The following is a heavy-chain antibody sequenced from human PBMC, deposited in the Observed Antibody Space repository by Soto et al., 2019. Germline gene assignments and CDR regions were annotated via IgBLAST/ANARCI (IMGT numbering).Heavy chain of an antibody. D-gene: IGHD3-9*01. Sequence: PGGCLRLSCSASGFTFSECSMHWVRQAPGKGLQYVSTISSDGDITYYADSVKGRFTISRDNSKNTLYLQMNSLRPEDTAVYYCVKVSTFYDILTGYYSTNFFDPWGQGTLVTVSS. V-gene: IGHV3-64D*06. CDR2: ISSDGDIT. J-gene: IGHJ5*02. CDR1: GFTFSECS. CDR3: VKVSTFYDILTGYYSTNFFDP.